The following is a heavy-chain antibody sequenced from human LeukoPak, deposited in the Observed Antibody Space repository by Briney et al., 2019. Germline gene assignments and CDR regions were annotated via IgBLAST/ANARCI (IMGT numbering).Heavy chain of an antibody. D-gene: IGHD1-1*01. CDR3: ATTTTRGIPHYFDY. CDR1: GYSFANYW. J-gene: IGHJ4*02. Sequence: GESLKISFKGSGYSFANYWIVWVRQMPGKGLECMGIIYPGDSDTRYRPSFQGQVTISADKSISTAYLQWSGLKTSDTAMYYCATTTTRGIPHYFDYWGQGTLVTVSS. CDR2: IYPGDSDT. V-gene: IGHV5-51*01.